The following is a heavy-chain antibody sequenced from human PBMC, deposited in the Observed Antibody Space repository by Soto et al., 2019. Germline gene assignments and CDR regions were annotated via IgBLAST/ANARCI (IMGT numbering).Heavy chain of an antibody. CDR1: GYTFTSYD. J-gene: IGHJ4*02. D-gene: IGHD4-17*01. CDR2: MNPNSGNT. CDR3: ARGRMPTVTS. Sequence: QVQLVQSGAEVKKPGASVKVSCKASGYTFTSYDINWVRQATGQGLEWMGWMNPNSGNTGYAQKILGRVTMTRNTSIHTSYMELSSLGSEDTAVYDCARGRMPTVTSWGQGTLVTVSS. V-gene: IGHV1-8*01.